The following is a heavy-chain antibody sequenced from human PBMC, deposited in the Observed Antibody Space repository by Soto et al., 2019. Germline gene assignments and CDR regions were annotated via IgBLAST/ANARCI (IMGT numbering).Heavy chain of an antibody. CDR1: GGSISSYY. Sequence: PSETLSLTCTVSGGSISSYYWSWIRQPPGKGLEWIGYIYYSGSTNYNPSLKSRVTISVDTSKNQFSLKLSSVTAADTAVYYCAREGGIVDNYYYGMDVWGQGTTVTVSS. V-gene: IGHV4-59*01. D-gene: IGHD1-26*01. CDR3: AREGGIVDNYYYGMDV. J-gene: IGHJ6*02. CDR2: IYYSGST.